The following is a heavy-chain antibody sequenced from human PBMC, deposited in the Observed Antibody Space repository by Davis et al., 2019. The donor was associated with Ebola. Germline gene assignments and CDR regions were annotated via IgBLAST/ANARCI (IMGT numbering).Heavy chain of an antibody. J-gene: IGHJ3*02. CDR3: ARDRRSGSYYDDAFDI. CDR2: INPTGGGT. D-gene: IGHD1-26*01. Sequence: ASVKVSCKASGYAFISHYMHWVRQAPGQGLEWMGIINPTGGGTTYAQKFQGRVTMTRDTSTSTVYMELSSLRSEDTAVYYCARDRRSGSYYDDAFDIWGQGTMVTVSS. CDR1: GYAFISHY. V-gene: IGHV1-46*01.